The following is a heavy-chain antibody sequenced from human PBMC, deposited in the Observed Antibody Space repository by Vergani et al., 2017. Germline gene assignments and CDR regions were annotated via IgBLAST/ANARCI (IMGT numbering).Heavy chain of an antibody. V-gene: IGHV4-59*01. D-gene: IGHD3-16*01. CDR2: IYYSGST. CDR3: ARWGQGSEITFGDPPQGWYFDL. J-gene: IGHJ2*01. CDR1: GGSISSYY. Sequence: QVQLQESGPGLVKPSETLSLTCTVSGGSISSYYWSWIRQPPGKGLEWIGYIYYSGSTNYNPSLKSRVTISVDTSKNQFSRKLSSVTAADTAVYYCARWGQGSEITFGDPPQGWYFDLWGRGTLVTVSS.